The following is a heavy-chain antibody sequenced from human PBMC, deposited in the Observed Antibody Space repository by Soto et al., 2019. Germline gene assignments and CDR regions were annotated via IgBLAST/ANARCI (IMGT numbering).Heavy chain of an antibody. Sequence: GGSLRLSCEASGFSFRNYTMNWARQAPGKGLEWVSSIRSNTDYIYYADSVKGRFTISRDNAKNSLHLQMNSLRAEDTAVYYCTRDASRDSSARGWFDPWG. D-gene: IGHD6-13*01. V-gene: IGHV3-21*01. CDR2: IRSNTDYI. CDR1: GFSFRNYT. CDR3: TRDASRDSSARGWFDP. J-gene: IGHJ5*02.